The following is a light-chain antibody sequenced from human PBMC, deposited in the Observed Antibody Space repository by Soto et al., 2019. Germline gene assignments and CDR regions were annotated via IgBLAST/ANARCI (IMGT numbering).Light chain of an antibody. CDR3: QQTYTTPWT. Sequence: DIRMTQSPSSLSASVGDRVTVTCRASQSISSSLNWYQQKPGKAPKVLIYGASTLQSGVPSRFSGSGSGTDFTLTISSLQPEDSTTYYCQQTYTTPWTFGQGTKVEIK. V-gene: IGKV1-39*01. CDR2: GAS. CDR1: QSISSS. J-gene: IGKJ1*01.